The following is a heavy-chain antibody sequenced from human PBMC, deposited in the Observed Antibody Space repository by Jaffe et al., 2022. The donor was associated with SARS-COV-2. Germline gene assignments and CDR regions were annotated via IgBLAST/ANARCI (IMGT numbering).Heavy chain of an antibody. D-gene: IGHD6-19*01. V-gene: IGHV3-74*01. CDR2: INSDGSST. CDR3: ARREAVAGEYYYYGMDV. J-gene: IGHJ6*02. CDR1: GFTFSSYW. Sequence: EVQLVESGGGLVQPGGSLRLSCAASGFTFSSYWMHWVRQAPGKGLVWVSRINSDGSSTSYADSVKGRFTISRDNAKNTLYLQMNSLRAEDTAVYYCARREAVAGEYYYYGMDVWGQGTTVTVSS.